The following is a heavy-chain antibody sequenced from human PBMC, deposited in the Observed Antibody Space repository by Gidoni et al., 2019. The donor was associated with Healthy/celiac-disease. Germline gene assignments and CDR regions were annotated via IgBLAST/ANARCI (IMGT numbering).Heavy chain of an antibody. J-gene: IGHJ5*02. CDR3: ARESPDIVVVVAATGANWFDP. CDR2: ISAYNGNT. D-gene: IGHD2-15*01. CDR1: GYTFTSYG. V-gene: IGHV1-18*01. Sequence: QVQLVQSGAEVKKPGASVKVSCKASGYTFTSYGISWGRQAPGQGVEWMGWISAYNGNTNYAQKLQGRVTMTTDTSTSTAYMELRSLRSDDTAVYYCARESPDIVVVVAATGANWFDPWGQGTLVTVSS.